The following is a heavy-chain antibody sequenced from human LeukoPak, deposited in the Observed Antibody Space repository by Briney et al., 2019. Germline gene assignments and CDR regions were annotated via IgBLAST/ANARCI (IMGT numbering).Heavy chain of an antibody. V-gene: IGHV1-2*04. CDR3: ARGQGWQLAHGGYYFDY. Sequence: ASVKVSCKASGYTFTGYYMHWVRQAPGQGLEWMGCINPNSGGTNYAQKFQGWVTMTRDTSISTAYMELSRLRSDDTAVYYCARGQGWQLAHGGYYFDYWGQGTLVTVSS. D-gene: IGHD6-13*01. CDR1: GYTFTGYY. J-gene: IGHJ4*02. CDR2: INPNSGGT.